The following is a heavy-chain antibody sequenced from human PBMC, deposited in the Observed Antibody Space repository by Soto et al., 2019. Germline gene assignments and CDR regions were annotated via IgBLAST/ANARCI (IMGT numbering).Heavy chain of an antibody. J-gene: IGHJ3*01. CDR1: GGTFGSSG. V-gene: IGHV1-69*01. CDR3: AGERGHRPVAGSDAFDV. CDR2: IIPMYDTP. D-gene: IGHD6-19*01. Sequence: VLLVQSGAEVKKPGSSVKVSCRASGGTFGSSGINWVRQAPGQGLEWVGGIIPMYDTPTYAESFQDRVTIFAVESTRTAYMELTNLTSEDTAVYFCAGERGHRPVAGSDAFDVWGQGTRVTVSS.